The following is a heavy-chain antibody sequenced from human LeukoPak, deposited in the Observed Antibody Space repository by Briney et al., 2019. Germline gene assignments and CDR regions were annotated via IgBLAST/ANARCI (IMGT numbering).Heavy chain of an antibody. CDR2: IYSSGATRYNPSL. V-gene: IGHV4-61*02. D-gene: IGHD6-13*01. CDR1: GGSISSGDYY. J-gene: IGHJ4*02. Sequence: SETLSLTCTVSGGSISSGDYYWSWVRQPAGKGLEWIGRIYSSGATRYNPSLQYNPSLKSRVTISKDTSRNQFSLNLNSVTAADTAIYYCARDRQEAGMRVSSLEYWGQGTPVTVSS. CDR3: ARDRQEAGMRVSSLEY.